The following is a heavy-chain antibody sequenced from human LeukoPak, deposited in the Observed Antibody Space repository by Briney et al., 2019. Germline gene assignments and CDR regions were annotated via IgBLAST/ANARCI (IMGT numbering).Heavy chain of an antibody. J-gene: IGHJ3*02. V-gene: IGHV3-48*04. CDR2: ISSSSSTI. CDR3: ARLSGSSAAIDAFDI. CDR1: GFTFSSYS. D-gene: IGHD3-22*01. Sequence: GGSPRLSCAASGFTFSSYSMNWVRQAPGKGLEWVSYISSSSSTIYYADSVKGRFTISRDNAKNSLYLQMNSLRAEDTAVYYCARLSGSSAAIDAFDIWGQGTMVTVSS.